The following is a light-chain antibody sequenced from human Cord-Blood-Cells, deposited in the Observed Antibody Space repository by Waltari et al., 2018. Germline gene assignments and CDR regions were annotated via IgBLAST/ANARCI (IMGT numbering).Light chain of an antibody. CDR1: QSVSSY. CDR2: DAS. J-gene: IGKJ2*01. CDR3: QQRET. Sequence: VLPQSPATLSLSPGESATLSCRASQSVSSYFAGYQQKPGQAPKLLIYDASNRATGIPARVSGSGSGTDFTLTNSSLEPEDFAVYYCQQRETFGQGTKLEIK. V-gene: IGKV3-11*01.